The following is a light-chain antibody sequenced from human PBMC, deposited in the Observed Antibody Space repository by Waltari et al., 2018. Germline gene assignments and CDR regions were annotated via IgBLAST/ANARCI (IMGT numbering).Light chain of an antibody. CDR3: QAWDSRSWV. V-gene: IGLV3-1*01. CDR1: KLGDRY. J-gene: IGLJ3*02. CDR2: QDN. Sequence: SFELTQPPSVSVSPGQTASITCSGDKLGDRYTSWYQQRSGRSPVLILYQDNKRPSGLPGRFSGSNSGDTATLTISGTQASDEADYYCQAWDSRSWVFGTGTTLTVL.